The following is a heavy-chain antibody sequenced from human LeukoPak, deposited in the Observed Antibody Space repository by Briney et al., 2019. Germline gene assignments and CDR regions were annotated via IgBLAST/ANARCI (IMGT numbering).Heavy chain of an antibody. J-gene: IGHJ4*02. V-gene: IGHV4-34*01. CDR3: ARPSPYCTSITCYLDY. CDR2: INHSGST. CDR1: GGSFSGYY. Sequence: SETLSLTCAVYGGSFSGYYWSWIRQPPGKGLEWIGEINHSGSTNYNPSLKSRVTISVDTSKNQFSLKLSSVTAADTAVYYCARPSPYCTSITCYLDYWGQGTLVTVSS. D-gene: IGHD2-2*01.